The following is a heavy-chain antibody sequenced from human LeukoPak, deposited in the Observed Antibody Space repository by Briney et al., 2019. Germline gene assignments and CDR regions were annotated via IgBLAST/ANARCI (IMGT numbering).Heavy chain of an antibody. CDR1: GFTFSSYW. J-gene: IGHJ6*02. V-gene: IGHV3-66*01. CDR2: IYSGGST. D-gene: IGHD2-2*01. CDR3: ARDRVGRVDDYGMDV. Sequence: GGSLRLSCAASGFTFSSYWMSWVRQAPGKGLEWVSVIYSGGSTYYADSVKGRFTISRDNSKNTLYLQMNSLRAEDTAVYYCARDRVGRVDDYGMDVWGQGTTVTVSS.